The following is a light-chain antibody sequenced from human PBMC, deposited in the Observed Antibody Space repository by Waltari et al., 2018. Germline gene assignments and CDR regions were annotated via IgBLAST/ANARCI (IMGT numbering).Light chain of an antibody. Sequence: EIVLTQSPATLSLSPGERATLXCRAXXSVSXYLXWYXHKPGQAPRLLIYDAANRATVIPARFSGSGSGTDFALTIXSLEPEDFAVYYCQQRSNWPITFGQGTRXEIK. CDR1: XSVSXY. V-gene: IGKV3-11*01. J-gene: IGKJ5*01. CDR2: DAA. CDR3: QQRSNWPIT.